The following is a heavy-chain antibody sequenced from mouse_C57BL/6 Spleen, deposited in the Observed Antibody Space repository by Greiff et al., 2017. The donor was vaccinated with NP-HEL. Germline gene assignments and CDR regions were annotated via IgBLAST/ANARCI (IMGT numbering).Heavy chain of an antibody. V-gene: IGHV14-3*01. J-gene: IGHJ4*01. D-gene: IGHD1-1*01. CDR1: GFNIKNTY. Sequence: EVKLEESVAELVRPGASVKLSCTASGFNIKNTYMHWVKQRPEQGLEWIGRIDPANGNTKYAPKFQGKATITADTSSNTAYLQLSSLTSEDTAIYYCARDYYGSSPYAMDYWGQGTSVTVSS. CDR2: IDPANGNT. CDR3: ARDYYGSSPYAMDY.